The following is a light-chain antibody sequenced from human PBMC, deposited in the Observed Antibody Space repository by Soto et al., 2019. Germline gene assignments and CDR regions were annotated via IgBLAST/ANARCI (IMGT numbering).Light chain of an antibody. Sequence: QSVLTQSPSASASLGASVKLTCTLSSGHSTYAIAWLQQQPEKGPRSLMKVNSDGSHSKGDGIPDRFSGSSSGAERYLTISSLQSEDEADYYCQTWGTGIVVFGGGTKLTVL. CDR1: SGHSTYA. V-gene: IGLV4-69*01. CDR3: QTWGTGIVV. J-gene: IGLJ2*01. CDR2: VNSDGSH.